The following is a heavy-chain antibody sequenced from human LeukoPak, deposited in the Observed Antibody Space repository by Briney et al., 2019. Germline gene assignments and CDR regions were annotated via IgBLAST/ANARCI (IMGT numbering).Heavy chain of an antibody. Sequence: SVKLSSTASGYTSTGDYIPSGRGAPGQGVEWMGWINPSSGGTNYAQKFQGRVTMTRDTSISTAYMELSTLRSDDTAVYYCARGITQWLGFDYWGQGTLVTVSS. V-gene: IGHV1-2*02. D-gene: IGHD6-19*01. CDR1: GYTSTGDY. CDR2: INPSSGGT. J-gene: IGHJ4*02. CDR3: ARGITQWLGFDY.